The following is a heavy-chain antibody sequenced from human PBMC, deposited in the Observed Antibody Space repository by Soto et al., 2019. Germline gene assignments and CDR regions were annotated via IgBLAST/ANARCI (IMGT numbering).Heavy chain of an antibody. CDR1: GFTFSSYS. D-gene: IGHD4-17*01. CDR3: ARDLSGDYVFQH. Sequence: EVQLVESGGGLVKPGGYLRLSCAASGFTFSSYSMNWVRQAPGKGLEWVSSISSSSSYIYYADSVKGRFTISRDNAKNSLYLQMNSLRDEDTAVYYCARDLSGDYVFQHWGQGTLVTVSS. J-gene: IGHJ1*01. V-gene: IGHV3-21*01. CDR2: ISSSSSYI.